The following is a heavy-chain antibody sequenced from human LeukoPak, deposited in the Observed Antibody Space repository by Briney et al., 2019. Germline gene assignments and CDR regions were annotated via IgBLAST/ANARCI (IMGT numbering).Heavy chain of an antibody. CDR2: IDWDDDK. J-gene: IGHJ4*02. D-gene: IGHD4-17*01. V-gene: IGHV2-70*11. Sequence: SGPALVKPTQTLTLTCTFSGFSLGTSGMCVSWIRQPPGKALEWLARIDWDDDKYYSTSLQTRLTISKDPSKNQVVLTMTNMDPVDTATYYCARAFPTVTTFDYWGQGTLVTVSS. CDR1: GFSLGTSGMC. CDR3: ARAFPTVTTFDY.